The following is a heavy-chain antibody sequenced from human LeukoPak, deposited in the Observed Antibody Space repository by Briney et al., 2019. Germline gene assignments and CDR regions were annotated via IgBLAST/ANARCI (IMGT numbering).Heavy chain of an antibody. Sequence: GASVKVSCKASGYTFTGCYMHWVRQAPGQGLEWMGWINPNSGGTNYAQKFQGRVTMTRDTSISTAYMELSRLRSDDTAVYYCARGPRHSSSWYGNDYWGQGTLVTVSS. V-gene: IGHV1-2*02. CDR3: ARGPRHSSSWYGNDY. CDR2: INPNSGGT. J-gene: IGHJ4*02. D-gene: IGHD6-13*01. CDR1: GYTFTGCY.